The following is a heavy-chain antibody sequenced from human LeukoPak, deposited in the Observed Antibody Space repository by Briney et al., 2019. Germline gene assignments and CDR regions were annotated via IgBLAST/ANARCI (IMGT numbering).Heavy chain of an antibody. J-gene: IGHJ4*02. CDR1: GYTFSSYG. D-gene: IGHD3-10*01. V-gene: IGHV1-46*01. CDR3: AREPPARFGALRSPIDY. Sequence: ASVKVSCKASGYTFSSYGISWVRQAPGQGLEWMGIINPSGGSTSYAQKFQGRVTMTRDTSTSTVYMELSSLRSEDTAVYYCAREPPARFGALRSPIDYWGQGTLVTVSS. CDR2: INPSGGST.